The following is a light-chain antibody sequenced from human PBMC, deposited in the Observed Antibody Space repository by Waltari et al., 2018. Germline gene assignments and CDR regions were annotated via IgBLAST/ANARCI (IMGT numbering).Light chain of an antibody. CDR3: ASWADSLNGPV. J-gene: IGLJ3*02. V-gene: IGLV1-44*01. CDR2: NND. Sequence: QSVVTQPPSASGTPGQTVTLSCTGSSSNIGHNSVSWYQQLPGTAPKRLICNNDQRPSGVPDRFSGSKSGTSASLAIRGLQSEDEADYYCASWADSLNGPVFGGGTKLTVL. CDR1: SSNIGHNS.